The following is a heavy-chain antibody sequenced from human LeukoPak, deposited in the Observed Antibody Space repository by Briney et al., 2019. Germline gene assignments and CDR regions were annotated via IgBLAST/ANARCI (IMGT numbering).Heavy chain of an antibody. CDR3: ARGPLTVTRGFDP. V-gene: IGHV4-59*12. J-gene: IGHJ5*02. CDR2: IYYSGST. Sequence: SETLSLTCTVSGGSISSYYWSWIRQPPGKGLEWIGYIYYSGSTNYNPSLKSRVTISVDTYKNQFSLKLSSVTAADTAVYYCARGPLTVTRGFDPWGQGTLVTVSS. CDR1: GGSISSYY. D-gene: IGHD4-17*01.